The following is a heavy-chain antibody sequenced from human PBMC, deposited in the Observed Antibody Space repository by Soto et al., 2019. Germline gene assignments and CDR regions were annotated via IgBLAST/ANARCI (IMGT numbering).Heavy chain of an antibody. D-gene: IGHD1-1*01. CDR2: ISGSGGST. CDR1: GFTFSSYA. V-gene: IGHV3-23*01. J-gene: IGHJ4*02. CDR3: AKGLGGTTFQFDY. Sequence: GGSLRLSCAGSGFTFSSYAMIWVRQAPGKGLEWVSAISGSGGSTYYADSVKGQFTISRDNSKNTLYLQMNSLRAEDTAVYYCAKGLGGTTFQFDYWGQGTLVTVSS.